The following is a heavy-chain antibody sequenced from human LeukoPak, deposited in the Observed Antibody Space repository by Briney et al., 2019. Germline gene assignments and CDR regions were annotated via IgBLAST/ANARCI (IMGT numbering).Heavy chain of an antibody. Sequence: GASVKVSCKASGYTFTSYDINWVRQATGQGLEWIGWINPHSGGTSYAQKFQGRVTVTRDTSISTAYMELSRLTSDDTAFYYCAKEIYFYDTNGYVGDWGQGTLVTVSS. D-gene: IGHD3-22*01. V-gene: IGHV1-2*02. J-gene: IGHJ4*02. CDR2: INPHSGGT. CDR1: GYTFTSYD. CDR3: AKEIYFYDTNGYVGD.